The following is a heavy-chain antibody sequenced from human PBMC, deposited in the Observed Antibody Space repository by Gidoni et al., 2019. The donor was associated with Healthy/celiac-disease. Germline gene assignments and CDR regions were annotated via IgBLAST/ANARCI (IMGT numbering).Heavy chain of an antibody. Sequence: EVQLVESGGGLVKPGGSLSLSCAASGFPFSSYSMDWVRQAPGKGLEWVSSISSSSSYIYYADSVKGRFTISRDNAKNSLYLQMNSLRAEDTAVYYCARDGYSYGSYYFDYWGQGTLVTVSS. J-gene: IGHJ4*02. V-gene: IGHV3-21*01. CDR2: ISSSSSYI. D-gene: IGHD5-18*01. CDR3: ARDGYSYGSYYFDY. CDR1: GFPFSSYS.